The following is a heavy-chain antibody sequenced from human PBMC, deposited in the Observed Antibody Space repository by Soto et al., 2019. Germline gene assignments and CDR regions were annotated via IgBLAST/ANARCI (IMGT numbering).Heavy chain of an antibody. CDR3: AKGPGSGYYPFDY. V-gene: IGHV3-23*01. J-gene: IGHJ4*02. D-gene: IGHD3-3*01. CDR2: ISGSGGST. CDR1: GFTFSSCA. Sequence: DSLKISCKVSGFTFSSCAMSWVRHAPGKGLEWVSAISGSGGSTYYADSVKGRFTISRDNSKNTLYLQMNSLRAEDTAVYYCAKGPGSGYYPFDYWGQGTLVTVSS.